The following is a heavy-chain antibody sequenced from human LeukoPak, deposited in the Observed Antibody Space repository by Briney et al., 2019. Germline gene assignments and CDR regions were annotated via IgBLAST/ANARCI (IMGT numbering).Heavy chain of an antibody. CDR3: AKELNYASSGFDY. V-gene: IGHV3-30*04. CDR2: ISYDGSNK. J-gene: IGHJ4*02. CDR1: GITFSSYA. D-gene: IGHD3-22*01. Sequence: AGGSLRLSCAASGITFSSYAMHWVRQAPGKGLEWVAVISYDGSNKYYADSVKGRFTISRDNSKNTLYLQMNSLRPDDTAVYYCAKELNYASSGFDYWGQGTLVTVSS.